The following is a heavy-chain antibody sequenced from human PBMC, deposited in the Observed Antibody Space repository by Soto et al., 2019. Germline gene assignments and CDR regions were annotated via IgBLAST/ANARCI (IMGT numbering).Heavy chain of an antibody. CDR3: ARDTPSIAVAGTGYFQH. Sequence: EVQLVESGGGLVQPGGSLRLSCAASGFTFSSYWMSWVRQAPGKGLEWVANIKQDGSEKYYVDSVKGRFTISRDNAKNSLYLQMNSLRAEDTAVYYCARDTPSIAVAGTGYFQHWGQGTLVTVSS. D-gene: IGHD6-19*01. J-gene: IGHJ1*01. CDR1: GFTFSSYW. CDR2: IKQDGSEK. V-gene: IGHV3-7*03.